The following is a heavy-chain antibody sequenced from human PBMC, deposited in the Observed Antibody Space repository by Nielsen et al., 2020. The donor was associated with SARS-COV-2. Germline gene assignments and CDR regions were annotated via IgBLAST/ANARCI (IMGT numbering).Heavy chain of an antibody. V-gene: IGHV3-13*01. J-gene: IGHJ3*02. CDR1: GFTFSSYD. CDR3: AREGGYGAFDI. Sequence: GGSLGLSCAASGFTFSSYDMHWVRQATGKGLEWVSAIGTAGDTYYPGSVKGRFTISRENAKNSLYLQMNSLRAGDTAVYYCAREGGYGAFDIWGQGTMVTVSS. D-gene: IGHD5-12*01. CDR2: IGTAGDT.